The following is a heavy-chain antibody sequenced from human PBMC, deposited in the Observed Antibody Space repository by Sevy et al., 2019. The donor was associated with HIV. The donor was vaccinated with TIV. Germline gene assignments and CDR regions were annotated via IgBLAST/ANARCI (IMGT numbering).Heavy chain of an antibody. CDR3: AKGGYSSSYYEELDY. D-gene: IGHD6-13*01. CDR1: GFTFDNYA. Sequence: GGSLRLSCAASGFTFDNYAMNWVRQAPGKGLEWVSAISGNRGSTYHAESVKGRFTVSRDNSRSILYLQMKSLRPEDTAAYYCAKGGYSSSYYEELDYWGQGTLVTVSS. CDR2: ISGNRGST. J-gene: IGHJ4*02. V-gene: IGHV3-23*01.